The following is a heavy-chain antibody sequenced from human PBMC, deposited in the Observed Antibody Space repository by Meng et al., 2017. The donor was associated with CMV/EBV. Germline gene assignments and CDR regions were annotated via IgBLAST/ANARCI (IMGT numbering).Heavy chain of an antibody. CDR1: GGSIRSGDYY. CDR3: AREGDNPFDY. Sequence: QGQLQSVGQGLVTPSQTLSLTCTVSGGSIRSGDYYWSWIRQPPGKGLEWIGYIYYSGSTYYNPSLKSRVTISVDTSKNQFSLKLSSVSAADTAVYYCAREGDNPFDYWGQGTLVTVSS. J-gene: IGHJ4*02. D-gene: IGHD2-21*02. CDR2: IYYSGST. V-gene: IGHV4-30-4*08.